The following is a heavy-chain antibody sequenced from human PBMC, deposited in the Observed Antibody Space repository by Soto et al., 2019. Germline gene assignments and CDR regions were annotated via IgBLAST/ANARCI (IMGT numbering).Heavy chain of an antibody. CDR1: GYTFTGYY. J-gene: IGHJ5*02. Sequence: ASVKVSCKASGYTFTGYYMHWVRQAPGQGLEWMGWINPNSGGTNYAQKFQGRVTMTRDTSISTAYMELSRLRSDDTAVYYCARESVAAAGTGNWFDPWGQGTLVTVSS. CDR3: ARESVAAAGTGNWFDP. D-gene: IGHD6-13*01. V-gene: IGHV1-2*02. CDR2: INPNSGGT.